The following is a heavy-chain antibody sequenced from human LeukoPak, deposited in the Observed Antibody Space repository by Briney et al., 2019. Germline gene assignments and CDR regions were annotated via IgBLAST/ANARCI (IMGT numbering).Heavy chain of an antibody. CDR2: ISGGGSST. CDR1: GFTFSSYA. CDR3: AKEDSSWYGAFDN. D-gene: IGHD6-13*01. J-gene: IGHJ4*02. V-gene: IGHV3-23*01. Sequence: GGSLRLSCAASGFTFSSYAMSWVRQGPGKGLEWVSAISGGGSSTYYADSVKGRFTISRDNSKNTLFLQMNTLSAEDTAVYYCAKEDSSWYGAFDNWGQGTLVTVSS.